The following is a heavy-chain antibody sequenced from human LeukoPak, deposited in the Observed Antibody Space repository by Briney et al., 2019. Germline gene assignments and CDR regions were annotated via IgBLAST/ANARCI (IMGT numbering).Heavy chain of an antibody. J-gene: IGHJ4*02. CDR2: INPNSGGT. Sequence: SVTLSCKASGYTFTGYYIRWVRQAPGQGLEWMGWINPNSGGTNYAQKFQGRVTMTRDTSISTAYMELSRLRSDDTAVYYCATLDIAVAGIRGTYCTDYWGQGTPVTVSS. CDR1: GYTFTGYY. V-gene: IGHV1-2*02. CDR3: ATLDIAVAGIRGTYCTDY. D-gene: IGHD6-19*01.